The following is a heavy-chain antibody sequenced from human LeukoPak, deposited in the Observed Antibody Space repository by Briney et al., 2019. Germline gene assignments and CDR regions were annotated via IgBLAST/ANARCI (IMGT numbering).Heavy chain of an antibody. D-gene: IGHD6-19*01. CDR1: GFTVSSIY. Sequence: GGSLGLSCAASGFTVSSIYMNWVRQAPGKGLEWVSRINSDGSSTRYADSVKGRFTISRDNAKNTLYLQMNSLRAEDTAVYYCVRGGVAALYYFDYWGQGTLVTVSS. V-gene: IGHV3-74*01. CDR3: VRGGVAALYYFDY. CDR2: INSDGSST. J-gene: IGHJ4*02.